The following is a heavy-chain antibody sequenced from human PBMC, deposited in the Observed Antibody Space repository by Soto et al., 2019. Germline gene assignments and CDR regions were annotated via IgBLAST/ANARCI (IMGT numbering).Heavy chain of an antibody. D-gene: IGHD6-6*01. CDR3: AREGSNFYSSSSGWLRWFDP. CDR1: GDSVSSNSAA. Sequence: PSQTLSLTCAISGDSVSSNSAAWNWIRQSPSRGLEWLGRTYYRSKWYNDYAVSVKSRITINPDTSKNQFSLQLNSVTPEDTAVYYCAREGSNFYSSSSGWLRWFDPWGQGTLVTVSS. J-gene: IGHJ5*02. CDR2: TYYRSKWYN. V-gene: IGHV6-1*01.